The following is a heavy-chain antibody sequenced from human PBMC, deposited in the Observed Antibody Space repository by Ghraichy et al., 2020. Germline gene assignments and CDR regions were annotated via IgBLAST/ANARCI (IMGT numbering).Heavy chain of an antibody. V-gene: IGHV3-30*02. CDR3: AKDLAKPPSSSWSNYYYGMDV. J-gene: IGHJ6*02. D-gene: IGHD6-13*01. CDR2: IRYDGSNK. CDR1: GFTFSSYG. Sequence: GESLRLSCAASGFTFSSYGMHWVRQAPGKGLEWVAFIRYDGSNKNYADSVKGRFTISRDNSKNTLYLQMNSLRAEDTAVYYCAKDLAKPPSSSWSNYYYGMDVWGQGTTVTVSS.